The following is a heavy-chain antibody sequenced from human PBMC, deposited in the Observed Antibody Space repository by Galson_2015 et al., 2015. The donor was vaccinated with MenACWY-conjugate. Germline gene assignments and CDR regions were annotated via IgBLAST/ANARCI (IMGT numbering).Heavy chain of an antibody. D-gene: IGHD2-21*01. J-gene: IGHJ4*02. V-gene: IGHV1-46*01. Sequence: SVKVSCKASGYSFTTYYIHWVRQAPGQGLEWLGLVNPSDAYTEYSQKIQGRVTMTRDTSTSTAYMELSRLRSEDTAVYFCARDLVAGETNNYVYWGQGTLVAVSS. CDR2: VNPSDAYT. CDR1: GYSFTTYY. CDR3: ARDLVAGETNNYVY.